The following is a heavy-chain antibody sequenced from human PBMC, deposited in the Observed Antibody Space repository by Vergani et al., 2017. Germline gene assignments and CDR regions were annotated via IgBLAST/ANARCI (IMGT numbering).Heavy chain of an antibody. V-gene: IGHV3-48*01. CDR2: ISSSSSTI. CDR3: ARRYVGLELRLGAYYYYMDV. D-gene: IGHD1-7*01. Sequence: EVQLVESGGGLVQPGRSPRLSCAASGFTFSSYSMNWVRQAPGKGLEWVSYISSSSSTIYYADSVKGRFTISRDNAKNSLYLQMNSLRAEDTAVYYCARRYVGLELRLGAYYYYMDVWGKGTTVTVSS. J-gene: IGHJ6*03. CDR1: GFTFSSYS.